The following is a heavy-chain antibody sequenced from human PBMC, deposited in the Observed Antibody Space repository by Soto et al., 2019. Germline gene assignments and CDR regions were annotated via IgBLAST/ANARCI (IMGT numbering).Heavy chain of an antibody. CDR2: ISAYNGNT. CDR3: ASISHYTMIGHYYGMDV. J-gene: IGHJ6*02. V-gene: IGHV1-18*01. Sequence: ASVKVSCKASGYTFTSYGISWVRQAPGQGLEWMGWISAYNGNTNYAQKLQGRVAMTTDTSISTAYMELSSLRSEDTAVYYCASISHYTMIGHYYGMDVWGQGTTVTVSS. CDR1: GYTFTSYG. D-gene: IGHD3-10*02.